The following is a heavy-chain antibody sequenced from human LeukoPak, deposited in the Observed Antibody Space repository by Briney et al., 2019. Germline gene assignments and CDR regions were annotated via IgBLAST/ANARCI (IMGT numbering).Heavy chain of an antibody. CDR1: GFTFSSYW. D-gene: IGHD5-18*01. CDR2: IKQDGSEK. V-gene: IGHV3-7*01. CDR3: ARDFAQLWLSLLDC. Sequence: PGGSLRLSCAASGFTFSSYWMSWVRQAPGKGLEWVANIKQDGSEKYYVDSVKGRFTISRDNAKNSLYLQMNSLRAEDTAVYYCARDFAQLWLSLLDCWGQGTPVTVSS. J-gene: IGHJ4*02.